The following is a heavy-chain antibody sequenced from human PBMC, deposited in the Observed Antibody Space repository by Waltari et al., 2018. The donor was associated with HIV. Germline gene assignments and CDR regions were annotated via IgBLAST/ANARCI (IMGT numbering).Heavy chain of an antibody. CDR2: MNPNSGNT. J-gene: IGHJ5*02. CDR3: ARARRIAARSGYDWFDP. V-gene: IGHV1-8*02. D-gene: IGHD6-6*01. CDR1: GYTFSSYD. Sequence: QEQLVQSGAEVKKPGASVKVSCKASGYTFSSYDINWVRQATGQGLEWMGWMNPNSGNTGDAQKCQGKVTMTRNTSRGTAYMQLSSRGSEDTAVYYCARARRIAARSGYDWFDPWGQGTLVTVSS.